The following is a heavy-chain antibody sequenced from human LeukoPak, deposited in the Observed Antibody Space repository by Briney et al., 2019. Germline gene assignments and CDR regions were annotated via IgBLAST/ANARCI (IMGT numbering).Heavy chain of an antibody. Sequence: ASVNVSCKASVYTYTRYGISWVRQAPGQGLECMGWISAYNGNTNYAQKLKGRVTMTTDTSTSTAYMELRSLRSDDTAVYYCARGGEVATIQIGINDYWGQGTLVTVSS. D-gene: IGHD5-12*01. CDR2: ISAYNGNT. CDR1: VYTYTRYG. J-gene: IGHJ4*02. CDR3: ARGGEVATIQIGINDY. V-gene: IGHV1-18*01.